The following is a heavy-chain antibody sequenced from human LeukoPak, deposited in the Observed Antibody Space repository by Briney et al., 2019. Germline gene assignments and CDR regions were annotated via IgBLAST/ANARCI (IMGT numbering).Heavy chain of an antibody. CDR1: GGSISSYY. V-gene: IGHV4-4*08. D-gene: IGHD1-26*01. CDR2: IYTSGST. J-gene: IGHJ3*02. CDR3: ASSEVLLDAFDI. Sequence: PSETLSLTCTVSGGSISSYYWSWIRQPPGKGLEWIGYIYTSGSTNYNPSLKSRVTMSVDTSKNQFSLKLSSVTAADTAVYYCASSEVLLDAFDIWGQGTMVTVSS.